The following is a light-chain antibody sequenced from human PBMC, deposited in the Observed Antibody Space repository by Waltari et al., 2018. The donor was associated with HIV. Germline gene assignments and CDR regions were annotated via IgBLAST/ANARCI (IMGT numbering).Light chain of an antibody. V-gene: IGKV3-20*01. CDR3: QQYGSSPWT. CDR1: QSVSSNY. J-gene: IGKJ1*01. Sequence: ENVLTQSPATLSLSPGERATLSCRTSQSVSSNYLAWYQQKPGQAPRLLIYGASSRATGIPDRFSGSGSGTDFTLTISRLEPEDFAVYYCQQYGSSPWTFGQGTKVEIK. CDR2: GAS.